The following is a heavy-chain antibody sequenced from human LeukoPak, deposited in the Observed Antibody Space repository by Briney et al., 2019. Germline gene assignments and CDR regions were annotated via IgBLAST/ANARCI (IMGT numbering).Heavy chain of an antibody. J-gene: IGHJ5*02. Sequence: GGSLRLSCAASGFTFSSYAMSWVRLAPGKGLEWVSAISGSGGSTYYADSVKGRFTISRDNSKNTLYLQMNSLRAEDTAVYYCAKVLVAGIWNWFDPWGQGTQVTVSS. V-gene: IGHV3-23*01. D-gene: IGHD6-19*01. CDR1: GFTFSSYA. CDR2: ISGSGGST. CDR3: AKVLVAGIWNWFDP.